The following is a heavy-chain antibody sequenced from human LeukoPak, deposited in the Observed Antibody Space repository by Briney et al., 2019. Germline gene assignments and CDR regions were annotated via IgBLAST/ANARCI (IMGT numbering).Heavy chain of an antibody. Sequence: SETLSLTCAVYGGSFSGYYWSWIRQPPGKGLEWIGEINHSGSTNYNSSLKSRVTISVDTSKNQFSLKLSSVTAADTAVYYCAGRQLDVWGQGTMVTVSS. D-gene: IGHD2-2*01. CDR2: INHSGST. CDR3: AGRQLDV. CDR1: GGSFSGYY. V-gene: IGHV4-34*01. J-gene: IGHJ3*01.